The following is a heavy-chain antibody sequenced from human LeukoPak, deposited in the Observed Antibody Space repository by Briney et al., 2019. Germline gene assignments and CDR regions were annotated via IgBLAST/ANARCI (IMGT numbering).Heavy chain of an antibody. D-gene: IGHD6-13*01. Sequence: SETLSLTCTVSGGSISSYYLSWIRQPPGKGLEWMGYIYYSGSTNYNPSLKSRVTISADTSKNQFSLKLSSVTAADTAVYYCARGGSSWTAVRYFDYWGQGTLVTVSS. CDR1: GGSISSYY. J-gene: IGHJ4*02. CDR2: IYYSGST. V-gene: IGHV4-59*01. CDR3: ARGGSSWTAVRYFDY.